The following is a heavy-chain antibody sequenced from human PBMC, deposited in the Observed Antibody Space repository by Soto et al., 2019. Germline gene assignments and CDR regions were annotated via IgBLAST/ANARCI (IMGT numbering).Heavy chain of an antibody. J-gene: IGHJ4*02. CDR1: GYTFTGYQ. D-gene: IGHD2-21*01. V-gene: IGHV1-2*02. Sequence: QVQVVQSGAEVKKPGSSVKVSCKASGYTFTGYQMHWVLQAPGQGLEWMGWFNPNSGGTNYAQKFQGRGTMTGDTSLRQAYMELNRLTDDDTAVYFCARVRTIVSPGNWGQGTLVSVSS. CDR2: FNPNSGGT. CDR3: ARVRTIVSPGN.